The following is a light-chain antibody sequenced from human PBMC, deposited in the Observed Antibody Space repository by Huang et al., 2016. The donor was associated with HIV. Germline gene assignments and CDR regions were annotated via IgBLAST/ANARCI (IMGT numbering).Light chain of an antibody. CDR1: QSVTNN. CDR2: GAS. CDR3: QQYSNWPPLT. Sequence: EIVMTQSPATLSVSPGERVTLSCRASQSVTNNLAWYQQKPGQAPRLLIYGASTRATGFPARVSGSGSGTEFTLTISSLQSEDFGLYFCQQYSNWPPLTFGQGTRLEIK. V-gene: IGKV3-15*01. J-gene: IGKJ5*01.